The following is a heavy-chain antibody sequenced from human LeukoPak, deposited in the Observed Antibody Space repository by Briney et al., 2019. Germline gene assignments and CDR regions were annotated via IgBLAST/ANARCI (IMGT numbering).Heavy chain of an antibody. Sequence: ASVKVSCKASGYTFTGYYMHWVRQAPGQGLEWMGCINPNSGGTNYAQKFQGRLTMTRDTSISTAYMELSRLRSDDTAVYYCARAAEQWLTNWFDPWGEGTLVTVSS. J-gene: IGHJ5*02. D-gene: IGHD6-19*01. CDR3: ARAAEQWLTNWFDP. CDR2: INPNSGGT. V-gene: IGHV1-2*02. CDR1: GYTFTGYY.